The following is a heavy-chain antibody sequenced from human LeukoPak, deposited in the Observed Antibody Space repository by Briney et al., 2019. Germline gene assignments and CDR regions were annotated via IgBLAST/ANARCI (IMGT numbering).Heavy chain of an antibody. D-gene: IGHD3-22*01. J-gene: IGHJ6*03. Sequence: ASVKVSCKTSGYTFISYGISWVRQAPGQGLECMGWISGYNDNIKSAQKFQGRVTMTTDTSTSTAYMELSRLRSDDTAVYYCARVLADYYDSSGYHPHYYYYYMDVWGKGTTVTISS. CDR1: GYTFISYG. CDR3: ARVLADYYDSSGYHPHYYYYYMDV. CDR2: ISGYNDNI. V-gene: IGHV1-18*01.